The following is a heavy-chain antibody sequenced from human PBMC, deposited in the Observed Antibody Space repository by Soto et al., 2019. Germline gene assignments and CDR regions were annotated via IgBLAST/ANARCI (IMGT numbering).Heavy chain of an antibody. V-gene: IGHV3-64D*06. CDR2: IGTNGGST. J-gene: IGHJ5*02. CDR3: VKPTAYYIDSNAYYPA. Sequence: XVSLRLSCSASGFTFSSYSIHWVRQAPGKGLEYVSSIGTNGGSTFYADSVKGRFTISRDKSKNTLYLQMNSLRDEDTAEYYCVKPTAYYIDSNAYYPAWGQGTLVTV. CDR1: GFTFSSYS. D-gene: IGHD3-22*01.